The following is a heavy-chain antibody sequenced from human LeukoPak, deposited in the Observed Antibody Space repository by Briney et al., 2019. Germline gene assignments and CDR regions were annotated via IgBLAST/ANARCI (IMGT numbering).Heavy chain of an antibody. CDR2: IYYSGST. J-gene: IGHJ4*02. CDR3: ARGRPSQYGDYVVYFDY. D-gene: IGHD4-17*01. CDR1: GGSISSYY. V-gene: IGHV4-59*01. Sequence: PSETLSLTCTVSGGSISSYYWGWIRQPPGKGLEWIGYIYYSGSTNYNPSLKSRVTISVDTSKNQFSLKLSSVTAADTAVYYCARGRPSQYGDYVVYFDYWGQGTLVTVSS.